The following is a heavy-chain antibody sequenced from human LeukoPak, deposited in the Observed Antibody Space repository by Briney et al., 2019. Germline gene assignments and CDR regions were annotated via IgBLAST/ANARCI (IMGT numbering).Heavy chain of an antibody. V-gene: IGHV3-21*01. Sequence: PGGSLRLSCAASGFTLSSYTMNWVRQAPGKGLEWVSSISSSSSYIYYADSVKGRFTISRDNAKNSLYLQMNSLRAEDTAVYYCAKHWDYYGMDVWGQGTTVTVSS. CDR1: GFTLSSYT. CDR2: ISSSSSYI. CDR3: AKHWDYYGMDV. D-gene: IGHD3-16*01. J-gene: IGHJ6*02.